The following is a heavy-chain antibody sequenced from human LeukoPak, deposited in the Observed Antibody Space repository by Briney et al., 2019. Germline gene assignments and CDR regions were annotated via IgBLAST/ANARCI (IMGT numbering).Heavy chain of an antibody. CDR1: GGSFSGYY. J-gene: IGHJ4*02. Sequence: SETLSLTCAVYGGSFSGYYWSWIRQPPGKGLEWIGEINHSGSTNYDPSLKSRVTISVDTSKNQFSLKLSSVTAADTAVYYCARHMIVVVREGYFDYWGQGTLVTVSS. CDR3: ARHMIVVVREGYFDY. V-gene: IGHV4-34*01. CDR2: INHSGST. D-gene: IGHD3-22*01.